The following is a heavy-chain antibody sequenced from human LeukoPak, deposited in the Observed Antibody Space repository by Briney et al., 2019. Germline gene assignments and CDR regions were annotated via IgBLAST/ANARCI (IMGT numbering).Heavy chain of an antibody. CDR3: AKSLPLVVLPAESPFDF. V-gene: IGHV3-23*01. CDR2: LCVSVASA. CDR1: RFTFSSYA. D-gene: IGHD2-2*01. Sequence: VGGLRLSSAEPRFTFSSYAMSSVRQAPGKGLEWVSGLCVSVASAYYTESVKGRFTISTDNPKKALYLRMNRLRVQDTAIYYCAKSLPLVVLPAESPFDFWGQGILVTVSS. J-gene: IGHJ4*02.